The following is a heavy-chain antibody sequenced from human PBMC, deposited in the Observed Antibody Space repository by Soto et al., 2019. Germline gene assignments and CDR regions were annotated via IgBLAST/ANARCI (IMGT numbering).Heavy chain of an antibody. Sequence: GGSLRLSCAASGFTFSSYAMSWVRQAPGKGLEWVSAISGSGGSTYYADSVKGRFTISRDNSKNTLYLQMNSLRAEDTAVYYCAKDSITIFGVVIIPYYYYYGMDVWGQGTTVTVSS. J-gene: IGHJ6*02. CDR1: GFTFSSYA. D-gene: IGHD3-3*01. V-gene: IGHV3-23*01. CDR3: AKDSITIFGVVIIPYYYYYGMDV. CDR2: ISGSGGST.